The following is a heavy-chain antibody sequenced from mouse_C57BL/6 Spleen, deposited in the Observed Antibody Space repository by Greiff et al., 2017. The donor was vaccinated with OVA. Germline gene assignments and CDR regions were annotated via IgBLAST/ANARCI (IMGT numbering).Heavy chain of an antibody. CDR3: ARDPTTGNAMDY. Sequence: QVQLQQSGAELARPGASVKMSCKASGYTFTSYTMHWVKQRPGQGLEWIGYINPSSGYTKYNQKFKDKATLTADKSSSTAYMQLSSLTSEDSAVYYCARDPTTGNAMDYWGQGTSVTVSS. D-gene: IGHD1-1*01. V-gene: IGHV1-4*01. CDR1: GYTFTSYT. J-gene: IGHJ4*01. CDR2: INPSSGYT.